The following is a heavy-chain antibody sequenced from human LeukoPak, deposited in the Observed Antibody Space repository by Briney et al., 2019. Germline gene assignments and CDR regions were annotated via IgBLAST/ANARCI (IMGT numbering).Heavy chain of an antibody. CDR2: ISGSGGST. J-gene: IGHJ3*02. CDR3: AKLGAGPLQYNWNDVGSAFDI. V-gene: IGHV3-23*01. Sequence: GGSLRLSCAASGFTFSSYAMSWVRQAPGKGLEWVSAISGSGGSTYYADPVKGRFTISRDNSKNTLYLQMNSLRAEDTAVYYCAKLGAGPLQYNWNDVGSAFDIWGQGTMVTVSS. CDR1: GFTFSSYA. D-gene: IGHD1-20*01.